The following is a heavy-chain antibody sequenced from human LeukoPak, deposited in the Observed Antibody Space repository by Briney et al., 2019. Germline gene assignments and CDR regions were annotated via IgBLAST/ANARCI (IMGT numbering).Heavy chain of an antibody. CDR2: IYYSGST. CDR3: ARAPTYYDFWSGYYRDDAFDI. J-gene: IGHJ3*02. V-gene: IGHV4-39*01. D-gene: IGHD3-3*01. Sequence: PSETLSLTCTVSGGSISSSSYYWGWIRQPPGKGLEWIGSIYYSGSTYYNPSLKSRVTISVDTSKNQFSLKLSSVTAADTAVYYCARAPTYYDFWSGYYRDDAFDIWGQGTMVTVSS. CDR1: GGSISSSSYY.